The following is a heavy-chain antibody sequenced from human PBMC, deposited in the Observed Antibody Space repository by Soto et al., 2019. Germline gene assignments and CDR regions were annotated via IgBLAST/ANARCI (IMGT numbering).Heavy chain of an antibody. D-gene: IGHD6-19*01. Sequence: LSLTCTVSGGSISSGGYYWSWIRPHPGKGLEWIGYIYYSGSTYYNPSLKSRVTISVDTSKNQFSLKLSSVTAADTAVYYCARVVAVAALDFDYWGQGTLVTVSS. V-gene: IGHV4-31*03. CDR3: ARVVAVAALDFDY. J-gene: IGHJ4*02. CDR2: IYYSGST. CDR1: GGSISSGGYY.